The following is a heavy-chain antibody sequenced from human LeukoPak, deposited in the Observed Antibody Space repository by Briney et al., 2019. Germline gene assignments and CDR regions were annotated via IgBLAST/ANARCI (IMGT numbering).Heavy chain of an antibody. D-gene: IGHD4-23*01. V-gene: IGHV4-59*12. CDR2: IFYTGST. CDR1: GASIRSYH. J-gene: IGHJ4*02. CDR3: ARENNDYGGKKAFDY. Sequence: SETLSLTCTVTGASIRSYHWSWIRQSPGKGLEWIGYIFYTGSTNYNPSLKSRVSMSVDTSKNQLSLKLSSVTAADTAVYYCARENNDYGGKKAFDYWGQGTLVTVSS.